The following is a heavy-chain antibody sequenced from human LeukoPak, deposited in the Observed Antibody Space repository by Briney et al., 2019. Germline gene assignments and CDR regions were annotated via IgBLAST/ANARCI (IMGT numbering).Heavy chain of an antibody. Sequence: LSLTCTVSGGSISSSSYYWGWIRQAPGKGLEWVAVISYDGSNKYYADSVKGRFTISRDNSKNTLYLQMNSLRAEDTAVYYCAKDFSRGNPPNWFDPWGQGTLVTVSS. CDR3: AKDFSRGNPPNWFDP. CDR1: GGSISSSS. V-gene: IGHV3-30*18. J-gene: IGHJ5*02. D-gene: IGHD4-23*01. CDR2: ISYDGSNK.